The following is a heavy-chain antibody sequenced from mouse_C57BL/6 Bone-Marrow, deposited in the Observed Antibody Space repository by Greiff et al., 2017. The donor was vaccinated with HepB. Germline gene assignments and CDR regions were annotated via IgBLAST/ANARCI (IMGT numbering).Heavy chain of an antibody. Sequence: QVQLKESGPELVKPGASVKISCKASGYAFSSSWMNWVKQRPGKGLEWIGRIYPGDGDTNYNGKFKGKATLTADKSSSTAYMQLSSLTSEDSAVYFCANSRGDFDYWGQGTTLTVSS. CDR1: GYAFSSSW. CDR3: ANSRGDFDY. V-gene: IGHV1-82*01. CDR2: IYPGDGDT. J-gene: IGHJ2*01.